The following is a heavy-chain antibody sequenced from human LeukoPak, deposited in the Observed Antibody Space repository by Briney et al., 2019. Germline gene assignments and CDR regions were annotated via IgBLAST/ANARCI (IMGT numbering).Heavy chain of an antibody. J-gene: IGHJ6*02. Sequence: GGSLRLSCAASGFTFSSYEMNWVRQAPGKGLEWVSHISSSGNTIYYADSVKGRFTISRDNAENSLYLQMNSLRAEDTAVYYCARGGGYYGSGSLHYYYYGMDVWGQGTTVTVSS. D-gene: IGHD3-10*01. CDR3: ARGGGYYGSGSLHYYYYGMDV. CDR1: GFTFSSYE. CDR2: ISSSGNTI. V-gene: IGHV3-48*03.